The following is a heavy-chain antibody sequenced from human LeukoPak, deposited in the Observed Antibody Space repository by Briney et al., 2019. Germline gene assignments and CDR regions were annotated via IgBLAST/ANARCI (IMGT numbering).Heavy chain of an antibody. D-gene: IGHD2-8*01. Sequence: PGGSLRLSCAASGFTFSSYAMSWVRQAPGKGLEWVSYISSSGSTIYYADSVKGRFTISRDNAKNSLYLQMNSLRAEDTAVYYCARGGYCTNGVCYSTSPFDYWGQGTLVTVSS. V-gene: IGHV3-48*03. CDR2: ISSSGSTI. CDR1: GFTFSSYA. CDR3: ARGGYCTNGVCYSTSPFDY. J-gene: IGHJ4*02.